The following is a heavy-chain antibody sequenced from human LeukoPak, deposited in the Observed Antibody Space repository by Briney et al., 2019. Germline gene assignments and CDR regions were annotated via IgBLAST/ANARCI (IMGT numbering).Heavy chain of an antibody. CDR2: IIPILGIA. V-gene: IGHV1-69*04. Sequence: SVKVSCKASGGTFSSYAISWVRQAPGQGLEWMGRIIPILGIANYAQKFQGRVTITADKSTSTAYMELSSLRSEDTAVYYCASSGYSSGWFDYWGQGTLVTVSS. J-gene: IGHJ4*02. CDR3: ASSGYSSGWFDY. CDR1: GGTFSSYA. D-gene: IGHD6-19*01.